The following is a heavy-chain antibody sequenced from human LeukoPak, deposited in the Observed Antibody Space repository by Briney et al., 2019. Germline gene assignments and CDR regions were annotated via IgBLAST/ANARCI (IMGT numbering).Heavy chain of an antibody. CDR3: ARRGSDIVVVPAAIVYYYYYMDV. V-gene: IGHV3-21*01. J-gene: IGHJ6*03. Sequence: GGSLRLSCAASGFTFSSYSMNWVRQAPGKGLEWVSSISSSSSYIYYADSVKGRFTISRDNAKNSLYLQMNSLRAEDTAVYYCARRGSDIVVVPAAIVYYYYYMDVWGKGTTVTVSS. CDR1: GFTFSSYS. D-gene: IGHD2-2*01. CDR2: ISSSSSYI.